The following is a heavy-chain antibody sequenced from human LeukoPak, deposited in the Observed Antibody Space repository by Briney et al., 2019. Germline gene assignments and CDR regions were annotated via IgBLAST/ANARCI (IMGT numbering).Heavy chain of an antibody. CDR1: GGTFSSYA. CDR3: ARVGYDFWSGYSTDP. V-gene: IGHV1-69*01. J-gene: IGHJ5*02. Sequence: SVKVSCKASGGTFSSYAISWVRQAPAQGLEWMGGIIPIFGTANYAQKFQGRVTITADESTSTAYMELSSLRSEDTAVYYCARVGYDFWSGYSTDPWGQGTLVTVSS. D-gene: IGHD3-3*01. CDR2: IIPIFGTA.